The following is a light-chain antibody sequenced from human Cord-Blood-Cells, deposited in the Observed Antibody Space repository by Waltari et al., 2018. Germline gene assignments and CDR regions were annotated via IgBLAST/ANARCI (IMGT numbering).Light chain of an antibody. V-gene: IGKV1-39*01. CDR1: QSISSY. CDR2: AAS. Sequence: DIQMTQSPSSLSASVGDRVTITCRASQSISSYLNWYQQKPAKAPKLLIYAASSLQSGVPSRCSGSGSGTDFTLTISSLQPEDCATYYCQQSHSTPYTFGQGTKLEIK. J-gene: IGKJ2*01. CDR3: QQSHSTPYT.